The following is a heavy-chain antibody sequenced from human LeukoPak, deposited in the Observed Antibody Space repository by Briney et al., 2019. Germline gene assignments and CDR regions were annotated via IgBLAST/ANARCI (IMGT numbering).Heavy chain of an antibody. D-gene: IGHD5-12*01. V-gene: IGHV4-59*01. CDR1: GGSISTYY. Sequence: PSETLSLTCTLSGGSISTYYWSWIRQPPGKGLERIGYIYHSGSTNYNPSLKSRVTISVDTSKNQFSLKLSSVTAADTAVYYCARGGGYASPIGYWGQGALVTVSS. CDR2: IYHSGST. CDR3: ARGGGYASPIGY. J-gene: IGHJ4*02.